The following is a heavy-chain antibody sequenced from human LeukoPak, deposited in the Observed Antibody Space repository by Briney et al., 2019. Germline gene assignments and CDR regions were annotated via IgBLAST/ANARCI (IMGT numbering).Heavy chain of an antibody. V-gene: IGHV3-23*01. CDR3: AKAECTSTSCSYYLDY. CDR2: ISGSGTST. J-gene: IGHJ4*02. Sequence: GGSLRLSCAASGFTFSNYAMTWVRQAPGKGLEWVSAISGSGTSTYFADSVKGRFPTSRDNSKNTLYLQMNSLRAEDTAVYYCAKAECTSTSCSYYLDYWGRGTLVTVSS. CDR1: GFTFSNYA. D-gene: IGHD2-2*01.